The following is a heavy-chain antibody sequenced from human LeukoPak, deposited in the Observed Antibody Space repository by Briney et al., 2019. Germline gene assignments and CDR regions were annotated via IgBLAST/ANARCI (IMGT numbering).Heavy chain of an antibody. J-gene: IGHJ5*02. CDR1: GGSFSGYH. CDR2: INHSGST. V-gene: IGHV4-34*01. D-gene: IGHD6-6*01. Sequence: SETLSLTCGVYGGSFSGYHWTWIRLRPGKGLEWIGDINHSGSTHYNPSLKSRVTISVDTSNNQFSLKLHSVTAADTAVYYCARGFPSSSRWFDPWGQGTLVTVSS. CDR3: ARGFPSSSRWFDP.